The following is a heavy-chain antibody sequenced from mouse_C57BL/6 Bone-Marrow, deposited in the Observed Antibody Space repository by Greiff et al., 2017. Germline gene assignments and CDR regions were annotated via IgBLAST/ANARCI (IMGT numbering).Heavy chain of an antibody. J-gene: IGHJ1*03. CDR2: INPSSGYT. CDR3: AIEPLWYFDV. Sequence: QVHVKQSGAELAKPGASVKLSCKASGYTFTSYWMHWVKQRPGQGLEWIGYINPSSGYTKYNQKFKDKATLTADKSSSTAYMQLSSLTYEDSAVYYCAIEPLWYFDVWGTEATVTVSS. V-gene: IGHV1-7*01. CDR1: GYTFTSYW.